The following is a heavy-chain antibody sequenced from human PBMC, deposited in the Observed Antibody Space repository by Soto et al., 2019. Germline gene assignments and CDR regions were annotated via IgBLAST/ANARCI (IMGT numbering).Heavy chain of an antibody. CDR3: ARYKGYSNYAGRPYYFDY. D-gene: IGHD4-4*01. Sequence: SETLSLTCAVYGGSFSGYYWSWIRQPPGKGLEWIGEINHSGSTNYNPSLKSRVTISVDTSKNQFSLKLSSVTAADTAVYYCARYKGYSNYAGRPYYFDYWGQGTLVTVSS. V-gene: IGHV4-34*01. CDR2: INHSGST. J-gene: IGHJ4*02. CDR1: GGSFSGYY.